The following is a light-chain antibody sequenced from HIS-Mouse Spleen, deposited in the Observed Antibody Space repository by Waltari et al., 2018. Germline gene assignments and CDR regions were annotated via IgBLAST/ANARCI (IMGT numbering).Light chain of an antibody. V-gene: IGKV1-39*01. Sequence: DIQMTQSPSSLSASVGDRVTITCRASQSISSYVNWYQQKPGKAPKLLIYAASSLQRGVPSRFSGSGSGTDFTLTISSLQPEDFATYYCQQSYSTPGTFGQGTKVEIK. CDR1: QSISSY. J-gene: IGKJ1*01. CDR3: QQSYSTPGT. CDR2: AAS.